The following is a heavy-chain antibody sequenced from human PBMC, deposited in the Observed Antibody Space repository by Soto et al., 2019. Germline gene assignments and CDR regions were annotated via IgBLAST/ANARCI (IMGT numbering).Heavy chain of an antibody. CDR1: GDSISNDNW. V-gene: IGHV4-30-4*01. J-gene: IGHJ5*02. CDR2: IYYSGST. D-gene: IGHD3-16*02. CDR3: ARATYDYVWGSYRYTIRWFDP. Sequence: SETLSLTCTVSGDSISNDNWWSWVRQPPGKGLEWIGYIYYSGSTYYNPSLKSRVTISVDTSKNQFSLKLSSVTAADTAVYYCARATYDYVWGSYRYTIRWFDPWGQGTLVTVSS.